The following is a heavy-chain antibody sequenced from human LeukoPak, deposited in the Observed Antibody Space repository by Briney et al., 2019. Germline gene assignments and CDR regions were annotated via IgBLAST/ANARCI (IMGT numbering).Heavy chain of an antibody. Sequence: GGSLRLSCVVSGFTFNNYWMSWVRQAPGKGLEWVANIKQDGSEKYYVNSVKGRFTTSRDNAKNSLYLQMNNLRAEDTAVYYCARRYFDYWGPGTLVTVSS. CDR1: GFTFNNYW. V-gene: IGHV3-7*01. J-gene: IGHJ4*02. CDR3: ARRYFDY. CDR2: IKQDGSEK.